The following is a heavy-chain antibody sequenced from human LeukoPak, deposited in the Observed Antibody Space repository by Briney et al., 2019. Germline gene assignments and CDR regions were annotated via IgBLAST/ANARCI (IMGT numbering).Heavy chain of an antibody. J-gene: IGHJ4*02. CDR3: ARDRGNYDSSDPLDY. CDR2: ISAYNGNT. Sequence: AASVKVSFKTSGYTFTTYGISWVRQAPGQGLEWMGWISAYNGNTNYAQKLQGRVTMTTDASTSTAYMELRSLRSDDTAVYYCARDRGNYDSSDPLDYWGQGTLVTVSS. D-gene: IGHD3-22*01. V-gene: IGHV1-18*01. CDR1: GYTFTTYG.